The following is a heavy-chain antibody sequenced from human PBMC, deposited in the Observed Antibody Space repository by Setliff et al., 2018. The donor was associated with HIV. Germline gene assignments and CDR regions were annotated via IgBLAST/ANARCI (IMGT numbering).Heavy chain of an antibody. J-gene: IGHJ4*02. V-gene: IGHV3-33*01. D-gene: IGHD3-10*01. CDR3: VRDGARGVNDLDY. CDR1: GFSFRSYG. Sequence: PGGSLRLSCATSGFSFRSYGMHWVRQAPGKGLEWVALIWSDETTKYYGESVTGRFTISRDNSKNTLFLQMHGLRPEDTAMYYCVRDGARGVNDLDYWGQGTLVTVSS. CDR2: IWSDETTK.